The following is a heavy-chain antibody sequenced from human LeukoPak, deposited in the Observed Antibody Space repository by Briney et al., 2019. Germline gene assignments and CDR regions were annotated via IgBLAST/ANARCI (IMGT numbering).Heavy chain of an antibody. CDR2: IYYSGST. CDR3: ARALGYYDSSGRYFDY. J-gene: IGHJ4*02. D-gene: IGHD3-22*01. V-gene: IGHV4-61*08. Sequence: SETLSLTCTVSGGSISSGDYYWSWIRQPPGKGLEWIGYIYYSGSTNYNPSLKSRVTISVDTSKNQFSLKLSSVTAAATAVYYCARALGYYDSSGRYFDYWGQGTLVTVSS. CDR1: GGSISSGDYY.